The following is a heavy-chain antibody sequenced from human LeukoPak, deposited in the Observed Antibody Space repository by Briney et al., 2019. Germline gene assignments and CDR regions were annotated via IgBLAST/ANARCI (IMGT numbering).Heavy chain of an antibody. Sequence: GSTYYAASVKGRFTISRDNSKNTLYLQMNSLRAEDTAVYYCAKDFNVLLWFGEPRLYGMDVWGKGTTVTVSS. CDR3: AKDFNVLLWFGEPRLYGMDV. D-gene: IGHD3-10*01. CDR2: GST. J-gene: IGHJ6*04. V-gene: IGHV3-23*01.